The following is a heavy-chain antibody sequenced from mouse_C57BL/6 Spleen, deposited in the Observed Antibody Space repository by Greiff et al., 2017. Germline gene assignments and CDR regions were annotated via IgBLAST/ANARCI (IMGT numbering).Heavy chain of an antibody. CDR1: GYTFTSYW. J-gene: IGHJ4*01. D-gene: IGHD3-2*02. CDR2: IYPGNSDT. V-gene: IGHV1-5*01. Sequence: VQLQQSGTVLARPGASVKMSCKTSGYTFTSYWMHWVTQRPGQGLEWIGAIYPGNSDTSYNQKFKGKAKLTAVTSASTAYMELSSLTNEDSAVYYCTRRELRNYYAMDYWGQGTSVTVSS. CDR3: TRRELRNYYAMDY.